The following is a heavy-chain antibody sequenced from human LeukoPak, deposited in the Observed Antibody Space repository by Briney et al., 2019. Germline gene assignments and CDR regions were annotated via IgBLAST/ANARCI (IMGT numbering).Heavy chain of an antibody. J-gene: IGHJ3*02. CDR1: GYTFTRYG. V-gene: IGHV1-18*01. CDR3: AREDSTSAFDI. CDR2: ISAYNGNT. D-gene: IGHD6-13*01. Sequence: GASVTVSFKASGYTFTRYGISWVRQAPGQGLEGMGWISAYNGNTNYAQKLQGRVTMTTDTSTSTAYMELRSLRSDDTAVYYCAREDSTSAFDIWGQGTMVTVSS.